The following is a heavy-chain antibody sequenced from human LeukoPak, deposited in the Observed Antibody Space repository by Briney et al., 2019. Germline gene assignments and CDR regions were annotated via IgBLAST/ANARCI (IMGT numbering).Heavy chain of an antibody. V-gene: IGHV4-34*01. D-gene: IGHD3-10*01. Sequence: SETLSLTCAVYGGSFSGYYWSWIRQPPGKGLEWIGEINHSGSTNYNPSLKSRVTISVDTSKNQFSLKLSSVTAADTAVYYCARGKPGSGRYYYYYYMDVWGKGTTVTVSS. J-gene: IGHJ6*03. CDR3: ARGKPGSGRYYYYYYMDV. CDR2: INHSGST. CDR1: GGSFSGYY.